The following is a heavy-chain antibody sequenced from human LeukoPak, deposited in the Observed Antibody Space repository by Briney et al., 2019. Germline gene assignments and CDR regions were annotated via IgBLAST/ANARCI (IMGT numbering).Heavy chain of an antibody. CDR3: ARVGGCSGNGCYSGVYHYYYMDV. D-gene: IGHD2-15*01. V-gene: IGHV1-18*01. J-gene: IGHJ6*03. CDR1: GGTFSSYA. Sequence: ASVKVSCKAPGGTFSSYAISWVRQAPGQGLEWMGWISGYNGNTIYAQKFQGRVTMTTDTSTRAAQMELRSLSSDDTAVYYCARVGGCSGNGCYSGVYHYYYMDVWGKGTTVTVSS. CDR2: ISGYNGNT.